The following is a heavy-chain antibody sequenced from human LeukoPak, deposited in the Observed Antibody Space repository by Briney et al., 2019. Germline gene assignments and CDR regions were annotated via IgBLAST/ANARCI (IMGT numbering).Heavy chain of an antibody. Sequence: PSETLSLTCAVYGGSFSGYSWNWIRQPPVKGLEWIGEINHSGGTNYNPSLKSRVTISVDTSKKQFSLKLSSVTAADTAVYYCARCSSSWFPIDYWGQGTLVTVSS. J-gene: IGHJ4*02. CDR2: INHSGGT. D-gene: IGHD6-13*01. CDR1: GGSFSGYS. V-gene: IGHV4-34*01. CDR3: ARCSSSWFPIDY.